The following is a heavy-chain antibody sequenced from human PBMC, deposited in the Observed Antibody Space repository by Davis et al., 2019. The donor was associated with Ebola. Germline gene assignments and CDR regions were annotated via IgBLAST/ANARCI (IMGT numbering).Heavy chain of an antibody. CDR2: ITYDGSGE. Sequence: AGSLRLSCAASGFTFTRFALHCVRPTPAKGLEWLAFITYDGSGEYYAHSVKGRFTISRDNSKNILFLQINSLRSDDTGLYYCARASSGMDVWGQGTTVTVSS. V-gene: IGHV3-30*04. CDR1: GFTFTRFA. CDR3: ARASSGMDV. D-gene: IGHD6-6*01. J-gene: IGHJ6*02.